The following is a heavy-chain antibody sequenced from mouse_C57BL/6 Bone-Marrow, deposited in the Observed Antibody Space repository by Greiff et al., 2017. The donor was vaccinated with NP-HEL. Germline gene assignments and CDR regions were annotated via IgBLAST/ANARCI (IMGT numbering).Heavy chain of an antibody. CDR3: ARGDYGPYYFDY. J-gene: IGHJ2*01. V-gene: IGHV1-52*01. CDR2: IDPSDSDT. Sequence: QVQLQQPGAELVRPGSSVKLSCKASGYTFTSYWMHWVKQRPIQGLEWIGNIDPSDSDTHYNQKFKDKATLTVDKSSSTAYMQLSSLTSEYSAVYYWARGDYGPYYFDYWGQGTTLTVSS. CDR1: GYTFTSYW. D-gene: IGHD1-1*01.